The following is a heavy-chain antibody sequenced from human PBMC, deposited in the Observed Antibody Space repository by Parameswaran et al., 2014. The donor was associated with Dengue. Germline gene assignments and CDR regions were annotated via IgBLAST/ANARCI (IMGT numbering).Heavy chain of an antibody. Sequence: WVRQAPGQGLEWMGGIIPIFGTANYAQKFQGRVALTTDESSGTAYLELSSLRSEDTAVYYCARVMVYASYYYYMDVWGKGTTVTVSS. CDR2: IIPIFGTA. J-gene: IGHJ6*03. V-gene: IGHV1-69*05. D-gene: IGHD2-8*01. CDR3: ARVMVYASYYYYMDV.